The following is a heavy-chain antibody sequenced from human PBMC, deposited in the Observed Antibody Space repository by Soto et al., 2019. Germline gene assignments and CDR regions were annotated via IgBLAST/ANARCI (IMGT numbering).Heavy chain of an antibody. Sequence: PSETLSLTCTVSGDTITDYYWSWIRQPPGKGLEWIGYIYHSGSTYYNPSLKSRFTISIDTSKTQFSLKLSSVTAADTAVYYCARASRYYFDYWGQGTLVTVSS. J-gene: IGHJ4*02. CDR3: ARASRYYFDY. CDR2: IYHSGST. CDR1: GDTITDYY. V-gene: IGHV4-59*01.